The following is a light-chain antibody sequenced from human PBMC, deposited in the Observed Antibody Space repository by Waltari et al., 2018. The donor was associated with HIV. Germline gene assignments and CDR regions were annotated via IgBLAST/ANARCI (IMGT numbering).Light chain of an antibody. J-gene: IGLJ3*02. CDR2: EVS. CDR1: SSDVGSYNF. Sequence: QPPLTNPASVSGSPGQSITISCPGPSSDVGSYNFVSWYQQHPGKAPKLMIYEVSKRPSGVSNRFSGSKSGNTASLTISGLQAEDEADYYCCSYAGSSTFVFGGGTKLTVL. V-gene: IGLV2-23*02. CDR3: CSYAGSSTFV.